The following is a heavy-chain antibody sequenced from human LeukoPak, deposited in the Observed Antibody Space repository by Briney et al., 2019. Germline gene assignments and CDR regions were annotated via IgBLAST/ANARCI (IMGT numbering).Heavy chain of an antibody. CDR3: AKSVLYGSGSYFVERYYYYMDV. Sequence: GRSLRLSCASSGFTFSSYGMHWVRQAPGKGLEWVAVIWYDGSNKYYADSVKGRFTISRDNSKNTLNLQMNSLRAQDTAVYYCAKSVLYGSGSYFVERYYYYMDVWGKETTVTVSS. CDR2: IWYDGSNK. CDR1: GFTFSSYG. V-gene: IGHV3-33*06. J-gene: IGHJ6*03. D-gene: IGHD3-10*01.